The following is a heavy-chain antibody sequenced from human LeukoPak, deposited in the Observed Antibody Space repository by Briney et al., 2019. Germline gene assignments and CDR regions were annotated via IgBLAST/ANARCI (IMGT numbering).Heavy chain of an antibody. CDR2: IYFGGSA. CDR3: ARLGGSGYFYFDS. J-gene: IGHJ4*02. CDR1: GYSINNRNW. Sequence: SDTLSLTCAVSGYSINNRNWWGWVRQPPGKGLEWIGYIYFGGSAYYSPSLTGRVTVSLDTSKNQFSLKLRSVTAVDTAVYYCARLGGSGYFYFDSWGPGTLVTVSS. V-gene: IGHV4-28*01. D-gene: IGHD6-19*01.